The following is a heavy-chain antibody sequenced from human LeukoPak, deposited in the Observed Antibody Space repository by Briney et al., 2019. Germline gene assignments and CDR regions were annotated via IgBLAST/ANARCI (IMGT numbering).Heavy chain of an antibody. D-gene: IGHD2-15*01. V-gene: IGHV4-61*01. CDR1: GGSVSSGSYY. CDR3: ARDDCSGGSCYYPYFHY. CDR2: IYYSGST. J-gene: IGHJ4*02. Sequence: PSETLSLTCTVSGGSVSSGSYYWSWIRQPPGKGLEWIGYIYYSGSTNYSPSLKSRVTISVDTSKNQFSLKLSSVTAADTAVYYCARDDCSGGSCYYPYFHYWGQGTLVTVSS.